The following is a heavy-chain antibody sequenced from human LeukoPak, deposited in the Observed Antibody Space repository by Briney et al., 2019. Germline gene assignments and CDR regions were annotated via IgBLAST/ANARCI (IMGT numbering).Heavy chain of an antibody. V-gene: IGHV4-31*03. Sequence: TSETLSLTCTVSGGSISSGGYYWSWIRQHPGKGLEWIGYIYYSGSTYYNPSLKSRVTISVDTSKNQFSLKLSSVTAADTAVYYCARYRYDILTGYQYYFDYWGQGTLVTVFS. CDR3: ARYRYDILTGYQYYFDY. CDR1: GGSISSGGYY. J-gene: IGHJ4*02. CDR2: IYYSGST. D-gene: IGHD3-9*01.